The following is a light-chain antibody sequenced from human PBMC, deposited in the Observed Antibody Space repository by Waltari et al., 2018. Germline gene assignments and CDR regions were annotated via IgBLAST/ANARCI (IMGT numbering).Light chain of an antibody. J-gene: IGLJ3*02. Sequence: QSALTQPASVSGSPGQSITFSCTGTSSDVGGYNYVSWYQQHPGKAPKLIIYEFPNLPSGISIRLSGSKAGNTASLTISGLQAEDEADYYCISHTDMKTLVFGGGTKLTVL. CDR1: SSDVGGYNY. CDR2: EFP. CDR3: ISHTDMKTLV. V-gene: IGLV2-14*01.